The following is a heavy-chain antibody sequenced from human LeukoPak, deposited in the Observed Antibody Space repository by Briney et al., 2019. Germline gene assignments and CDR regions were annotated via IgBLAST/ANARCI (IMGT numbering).Heavy chain of an antibody. CDR3: ARVFHFPIGMDV. CDR1: GFTFSSYA. D-gene: IGHD2/OR15-2a*01. V-gene: IGHV3-23*01. J-gene: IGHJ6*02. CDR2: ISGSGGST. Sequence: LTGGSLRLSCAASGFTFSSYAMSWVRQAPGKGLEWVSAISGSGGSTYYADSVKGRFTISRDNSKNTLYLQMNSLRAEDTAVYYCARVFHFPIGMDVWGQGTTVTVSS.